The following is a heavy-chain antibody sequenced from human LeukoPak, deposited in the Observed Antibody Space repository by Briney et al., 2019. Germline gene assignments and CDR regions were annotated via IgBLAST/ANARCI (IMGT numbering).Heavy chain of an antibody. CDR3: ARDRGPYVGIDNNWFDP. J-gene: IGHJ5*02. V-gene: IGHV3-23*01. CDR1: GFTFKLSA. Sequence: GGSRKLSCLASGFTFKLSAMTWVRQAQGKGLEWVSAIGGTGDNTYYADSVKGRFTISRGNSRNTLYLQMDSLRAEDTATYYCARDRGPYVGIDNNWFDPWGQGTLVIVSS. CDR2: IGGTGDNT. D-gene: IGHD3-10*02.